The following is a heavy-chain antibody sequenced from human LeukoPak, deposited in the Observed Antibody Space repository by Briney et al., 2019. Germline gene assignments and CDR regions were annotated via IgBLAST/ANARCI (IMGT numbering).Heavy chain of an antibody. CDR1: GYSFTSYW. D-gene: IGHD2-15*01. J-gene: IGHJ3*02. CDR3: ARRGYCSGGSCYSNAFDI. Sequence: GESLKISCKGSGYSFTSYWIGWVRQMPGKGLGWMGIIYPGDSDTRYSPSFQGQVTISADKSISTAYLQWSSLKASDTATYYCARRGYCSGGSCYSNAFDIWGQGTMVTVSS. CDR2: IYPGDSDT. V-gene: IGHV5-51*01.